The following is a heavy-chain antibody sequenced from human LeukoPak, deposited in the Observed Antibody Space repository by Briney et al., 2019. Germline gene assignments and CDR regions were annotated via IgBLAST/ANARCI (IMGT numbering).Heavy chain of an antibody. CDR2: IYYSGST. J-gene: IGHJ6*03. CDR1: GGSISSSSYY. CDR3: ARVIEGGYSYGSYYYYMDV. Sequence: SETLSLTCTVSGGSISSSSYYWGWIRQPPGKGLEWIGSIYYSGSTYYNPSLKSRVTISVDTSKNQFSLKLSSVTAADTAVYYCARVIEGGYSYGSYYYYMDVWGKGTTVTISS. V-gene: IGHV4-39*07. D-gene: IGHD5-18*01.